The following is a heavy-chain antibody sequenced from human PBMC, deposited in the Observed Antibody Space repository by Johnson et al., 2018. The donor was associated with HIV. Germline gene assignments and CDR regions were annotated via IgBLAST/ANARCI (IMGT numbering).Heavy chain of an antibody. CDR3: TTEISSAAARPRDACDI. CDR1: GFTFSDAW. Sequence: VQLVESGGGVVQPGRSLRLSCAASGFTFSDAWMSWVRQAPGKGLEWVGRIKRKSDGETTDYAAPVKGRFTISRDDSKTTLYLQMNRLKTEETGVYYCTTEISSAAARPRDACDIWGQGTMVTVSS. V-gene: IGHV3-15*01. CDR2: IKRKSDGETT. D-gene: IGHD6-13*01. J-gene: IGHJ3*02.